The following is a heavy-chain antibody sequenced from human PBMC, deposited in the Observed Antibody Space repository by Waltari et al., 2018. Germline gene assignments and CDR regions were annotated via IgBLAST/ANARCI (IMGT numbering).Heavy chain of an antibody. V-gene: IGHV1-2*02. D-gene: IGHD6-19*01. CDR1: GYTFTGHY. Sequence: QVQLVQSGAEVKKPGASVKVSCKASGYTFTGHYIHWVRQAPRQGLEWMGLMNPNSSGRNYAQKVQGRVTMTRDTSSSKAYMDLSRLRSDDTAVEYCARVGAVADPDDIYYFDYWGQGTLVTVSS. CDR2: MNPNSSGR. J-gene: IGHJ4*02. CDR3: ARVGAVADPDDIYYFDY.